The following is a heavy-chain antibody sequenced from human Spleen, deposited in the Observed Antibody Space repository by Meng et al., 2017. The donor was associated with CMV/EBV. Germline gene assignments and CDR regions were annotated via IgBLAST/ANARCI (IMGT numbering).Heavy chain of an antibody. D-gene: IGHD3-3*01. J-gene: IGHJ4*02. V-gene: IGHV1-46*01. CDR1: GYTFTTYY. Sequence: ASVKVSCKASGYTFTTYYIHWVRQAPGQGLEWMGRINPSGGSTSYTQKFQGRVTMTRDTSTSTVYMELSSLRSEDTAVYYCARGDTIYDYWGQGTLVTVSS. CDR3: ARGDTIYDY. CDR2: INPSGGST.